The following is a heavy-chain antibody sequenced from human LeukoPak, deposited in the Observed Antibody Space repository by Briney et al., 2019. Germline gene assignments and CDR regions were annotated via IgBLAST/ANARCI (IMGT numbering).Heavy chain of an antibody. CDR3: ARSGYSYGYVVDY. CDR1: GGSISSGDYY. Sequence: PSETPSLTCTVSGGSISSGDYYWSWIRQPPGKGLEWIGYIYYSGSTYYNPSLKSRVTISVDTSKNQFSLKLSSVTAADTAVYYCARSGYSYGYVVDYWGQGTLVTVSS. D-gene: IGHD5-18*01. CDR2: IYYSGST. V-gene: IGHV4-30-4*01. J-gene: IGHJ4*02.